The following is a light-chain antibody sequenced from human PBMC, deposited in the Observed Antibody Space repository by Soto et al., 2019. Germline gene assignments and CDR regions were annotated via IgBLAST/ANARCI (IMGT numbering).Light chain of an antibody. CDR1: QSIERW. CDR2: DAS. Sequence: DIQMTQSPSTISASVGDTVTVNCRARQSIERWLAWYQQKPGKAPKLLIFDASTLENGVPARFSGSRSGPEFSLTISSVQPDDVATYYCPPYYSYWTFCQGTQVEIK. CDR3: PPYYSYWT. V-gene: IGKV1-5*01. J-gene: IGKJ1*01.